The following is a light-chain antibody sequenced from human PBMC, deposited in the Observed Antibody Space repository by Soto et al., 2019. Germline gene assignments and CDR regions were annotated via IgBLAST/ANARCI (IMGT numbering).Light chain of an antibody. Sequence: QSVLTQPASVSGSPGQSITISCTGTSSDVGGYNYVSWYQQHPGKAPKLMIYEVSNRPSGVSNRFSGSKSGNTASLTISGPQAEDEADYYCSSYTSSSTLQVFGPGTKVTVL. CDR3: SSYTSSSTLQV. CDR1: SSDVGGYNY. CDR2: EVS. J-gene: IGLJ1*01. V-gene: IGLV2-14*01.